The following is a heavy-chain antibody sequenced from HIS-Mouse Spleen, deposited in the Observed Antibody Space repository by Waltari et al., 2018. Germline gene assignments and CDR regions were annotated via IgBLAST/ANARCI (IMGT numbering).Heavy chain of an antibody. V-gene: IGHV4-39*07. CDR1: GGRIRSSSYY. CDR2: IYYSGST. CDR3: AREIPYSSSWYDWYFDL. D-gene: IGHD6-13*01. J-gene: IGHJ2*01. Sequence: QLQLQESGPGLVKPSATLSLTCTVPGGRIRSSSYYWGWIRQPPGKGLEWIGSIYYSGSTYYNPSLKSRVTISVDTSKNQFSLKLSSVTAADTAVYYCAREIPYSSSWYDWYFDLWGRGTLVTVSS.